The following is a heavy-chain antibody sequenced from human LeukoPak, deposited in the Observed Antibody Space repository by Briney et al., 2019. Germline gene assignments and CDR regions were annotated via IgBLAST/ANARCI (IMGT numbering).Heavy chain of an antibody. CDR1: GGSISSGGYS. CDR3: AGAYDSSGYYLGY. V-gene: IGHV4-30-2*01. Sequence: SETLSLTCAVSGGSISSGGYSWSWIRQPPGKGLEWIGYIYHSGSTYYNPSLKSRVTISVDRSKNQFSLKLSSVTAADTAVYYCAGAYDSSGYYLGYWGQGTLVTVSS. CDR2: IYHSGST. D-gene: IGHD3-22*01. J-gene: IGHJ4*02.